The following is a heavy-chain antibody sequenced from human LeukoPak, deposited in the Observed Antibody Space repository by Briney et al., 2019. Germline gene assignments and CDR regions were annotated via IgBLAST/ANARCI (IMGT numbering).Heavy chain of an antibody. Sequence: AGGSLRLSCAASGVIFSNYDMHWVRQAPGKGLEWVSTISSSSSYIYYADSIKGRFTISRDNAENSLYLQMNSLRAVDTAVYFCARGEEKATITALDSWGQGTLVTVSS. CDR1: GVIFSNYD. V-gene: IGHV3-21*01. CDR3: ARGEEKATITALDS. CDR2: ISSSSSYI. J-gene: IGHJ4*02. D-gene: IGHD5-24*01.